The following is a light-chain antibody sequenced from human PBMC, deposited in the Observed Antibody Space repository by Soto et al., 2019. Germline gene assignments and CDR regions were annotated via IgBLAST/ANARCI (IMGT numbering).Light chain of an antibody. CDR1: QTISSW. CDR3: QQYHTSSIT. V-gene: IGKV1-5*01. J-gene: IGKJ5*01. Sequence: DIQMTQSPSTLSASVGDRVTITCRASQTISSWLAWYQQEPGKAPNLLIYDASTLERGVPSRFSGTGSGTEFTLTIDRLQPDDFATYYCQQYHTSSITFGQGTRLEIK. CDR2: DAS.